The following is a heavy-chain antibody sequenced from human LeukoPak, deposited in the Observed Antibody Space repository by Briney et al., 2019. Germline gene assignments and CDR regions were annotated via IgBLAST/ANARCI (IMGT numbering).Heavy chain of an antibody. Sequence: GGSLRLSCAASGFTFSSYWMSWVRRAPVKGLEWTANINQNGNEKHYLDSMKGRLTISRDNANNLVFLQMNSLTIEDTAVYYCAGGPGFLIDCWGHGTLVTVSS. J-gene: IGHJ4*01. D-gene: IGHD3-3*01. CDR2: INQNGNEK. CDR3: AGGPGFLIDC. V-gene: IGHV3-7*01. CDR1: GFTFSSYW.